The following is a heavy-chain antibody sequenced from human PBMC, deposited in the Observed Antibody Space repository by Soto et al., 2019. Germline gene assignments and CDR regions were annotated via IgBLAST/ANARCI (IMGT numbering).Heavy chain of an antibody. CDR2: IYYSGST. D-gene: IGHD5-18*01. V-gene: IGHV4-30-4*08. CDR1: GDSITSGLYY. CDR3: ACIFSGGYGYGFYYYGMDV. J-gene: IGHJ6*02. Sequence: SETLSLTCTVAGDSITSGLYYWSWIRQLPGKGLEWIGCIYYSGSTYYNPSLKSRVTISVDTSKNQFSLKLSSVTAADTAVYYCACIFSGGYGYGFYYYGMDVWGQGTTVTVSS.